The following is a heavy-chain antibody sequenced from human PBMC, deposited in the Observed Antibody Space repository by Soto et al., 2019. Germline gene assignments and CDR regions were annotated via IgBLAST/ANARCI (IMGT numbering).Heavy chain of an antibody. D-gene: IGHD6-13*01. CDR3: ARGGTWYSSSWYVFDY. CDR1: GYTFTGYY. J-gene: IGHJ4*02. Sequence: ASVKVSCKASGYTFTGYYMHWVRQAPGQGLEWMGWINPNSGGTNYAQKFQGRVTMTRDTSISTAYMELSRLRSDDTAVYYCARGGTWYSSSWYVFDYWGQGTLVTVSS. CDR2: INPNSGGT. V-gene: IGHV1-2*02.